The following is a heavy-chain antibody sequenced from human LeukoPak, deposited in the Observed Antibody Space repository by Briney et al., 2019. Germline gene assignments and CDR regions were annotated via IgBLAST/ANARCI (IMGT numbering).Heavy chain of an antibody. CDR3: ARGRKGGSAL. CDR2: IYYSGTT. D-gene: IGHD3-10*01. J-gene: IGHJ4*02. V-gene: IGHV4-59*12. Sequence: SETLSLTCTVSGGSINSYYWSWIRQPPGKGLEWIGYIYYSGTTNYNPSLKSRVTISVDRANNQFSLKLSSVTAADTAFYYCARGRKGGSALWGQGTLVTISS. CDR1: GGSINSYY.